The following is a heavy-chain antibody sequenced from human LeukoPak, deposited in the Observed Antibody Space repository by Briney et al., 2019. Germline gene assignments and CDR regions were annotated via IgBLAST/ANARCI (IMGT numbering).Heavy chain of an antibody. V-gene: IGHV4-30-4*08. CDR1: GGSISSYY. D-gene: IGHD1-26*01. CDR2: IYYSGST. J-gene: IGHJ3*02. CDR3: ARDGKLVGAIRSDAFDI. Sequence: SETLSLTCTVSGGSISSYYWSWIRQPPGKGLAWVGSIYYSGSTYYNPSLKNRVTISLDTPKTQFSLKLSSVTAADTAVYYCARDGKLVGAIRSDAFDIWGQGTMVTVSS.